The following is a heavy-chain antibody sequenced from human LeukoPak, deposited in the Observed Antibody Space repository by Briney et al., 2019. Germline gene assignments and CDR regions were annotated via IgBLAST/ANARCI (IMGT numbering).Heavy chain of an antibody. V-gene: IGHV3-48*01. J-gene: IGHJ3*01. D-gene: IGHD6-13*01. CDR1: GFTFTMFS. Sequence: GGSLRLSCAASGFTFTMFSMNWLRQAPGKGLEWIAFIRGRSDTTYYADSVQGRFTISRDNAEDSVYLQMNSLRVEDTAVYYCARERPAAASAFELWGQGTMVTVSS. CDR2: IRGRSDTT. CDR3: ARERPAAASAFEL.